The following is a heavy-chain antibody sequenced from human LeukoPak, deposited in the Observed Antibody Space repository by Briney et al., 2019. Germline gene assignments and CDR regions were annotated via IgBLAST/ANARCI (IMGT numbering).Heavy chain of an antibody. CDR2: INHSGST. J-gene: IGHJ4*02. V-gene: IGHV4-34*01. Sequence: PSETLSLTCAVYGGSFSGYYWSWIRQPPGKGLEWIGEINHSGSTNYNPSLKSRVTISVDTSKNQFSLELSSVTAADTAVYYCARGWDYYDGSGYYPEASYFDYLGQGTLCTVSS. CDR1: GGSFSGYY. D-gene: IGHD3-22*01. CDR3: ARGWDYYDGSGYYPEASYFDY.